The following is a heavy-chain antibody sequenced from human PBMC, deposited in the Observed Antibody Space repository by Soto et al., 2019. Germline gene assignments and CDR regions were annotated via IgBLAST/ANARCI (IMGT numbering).Heavy chain of an antibody. CDR3: AKGDGGSGESV. D-gene: IGHD3-10*01. Sequence: QVQLVESGGGVVQPGRSLRLSCAAAGFTFSSYGMHVVRQPPGKGLSWVAVISPDGSVQYYVDSVKGRFTISRDNSKNTVYLQRNSLRAEDTAVYYCAKGDGGSGESVWGQGTLVTVSA. CDR1: GFTFSSYG. J-gene: IGHJ4*02. CDR2: ISPDGSVQ. V-gene: IGHV3-30*18.